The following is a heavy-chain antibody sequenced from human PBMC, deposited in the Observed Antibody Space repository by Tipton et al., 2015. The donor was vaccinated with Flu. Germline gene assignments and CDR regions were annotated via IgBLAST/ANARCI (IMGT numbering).Heavy chain of an antibody. CDR3: ARRDFINYVSAPHSWGDH. Sequence: LRLSCSVSGDSVGSRYYWGWIRQPPGGGLEWIGNIHPSGNAYYNPSLRSRVTLSVDTSKIQFSLKLSSVTAADTAVYYCARRDFINYVSAPHSWGDHWGQGLLVTVSS. D-gene: IGHD3-10*02. CDR1: GDSVGSRYY. V-gene: IGHV4-38-2*01. J-gene: IGHJ4*01. CDR2: IHPSGNA.